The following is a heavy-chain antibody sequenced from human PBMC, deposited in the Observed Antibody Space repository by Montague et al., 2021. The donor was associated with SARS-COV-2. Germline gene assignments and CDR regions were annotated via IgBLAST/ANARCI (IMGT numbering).Heavy chain of an antibody. J-gene: IGHJ4*02. Sequence: SETLSLTCNLTGGATNTGTHYWGWIRQPPGKVLEWIGSVYYTGKTYYNPSLKSRVTVSVDTSNNYFSLILTSVTAADTAVYYCARLRQGEDHFDYWGRGTLVTVSS. V-gene: IGHV4-39*01. CDR3: ARLRQGEDHFDY. D-gene: IGHD3-16*01. CDR1: GGATNTGTHY. CDR2: VYYTGKT.